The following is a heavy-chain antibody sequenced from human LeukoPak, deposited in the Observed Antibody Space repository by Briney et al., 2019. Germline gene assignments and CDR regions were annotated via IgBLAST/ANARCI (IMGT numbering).Heavy chain of an antibody. CDR2: ISGSGGST. Sequence: GGSLRLSCAASGFTFSSYAMSWVRQAPGKGLEWVSAISGSGGSTYYADSVKGRFTVSRDNSKNTLYLQMNSLRAEDTALYYCAKAFDGDYVISLHYWGQGTLVTVSS. J-gene: IGHJ4*02. CDR1: GFTFSSYA. V-gene: IGHV3-23*01. CDR3: AKAFDGDYVISLHY. D-gene: IGHD4-17*01.